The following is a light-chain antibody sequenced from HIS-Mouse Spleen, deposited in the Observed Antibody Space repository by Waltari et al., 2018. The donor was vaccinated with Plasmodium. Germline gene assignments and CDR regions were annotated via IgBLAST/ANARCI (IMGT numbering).Light chain of an antibody. CDR1: SSDVGGYNY. CDR3: CSYAGSYTWV. CDR2: DVI. J-gene: IGLJ2*01. V-gene: IGLV2-11*01. Sequence: QSALTQPRSVSGSPGQSVTISCTGTSSDVGGYNYVSWYQQHPGKAPKLMSYDVIKRPSGVPDRFSGSKSGNTASLTISGLQAEDEADYYCCSYAGSYTWVFGGGTKLTVL.